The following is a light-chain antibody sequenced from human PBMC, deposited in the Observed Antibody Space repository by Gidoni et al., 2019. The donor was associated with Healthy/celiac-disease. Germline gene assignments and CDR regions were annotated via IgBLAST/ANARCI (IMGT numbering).Light chain of an antibody. CDR3: QQSDSTLT. CDR2: AAS. V-gene: IGKV1-39*01. Sequence: DIQMTQSPSSLSASVGDRVTITCRASQSISSYLNWYQQKPGKAPKLLIYAASSLQSGVPSRFSGSGSATDFTITISMLQDEDFTNYYRQQSDSTLTFGEGTKVEIK. CDR1: QSISSY. J-gene: IGKJ4*01.